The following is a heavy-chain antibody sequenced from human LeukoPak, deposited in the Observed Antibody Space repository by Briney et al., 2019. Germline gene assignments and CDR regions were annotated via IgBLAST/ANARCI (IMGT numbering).Heavy chain of an antibody. V-gene: IGHV1-3*03. CDR2: INAGNGNT. Sequence: ASVKVSCKASGYIFTTYTVHWVRQAPGQRLEWMGWINAGNGNTKYSQEFQGRVTITRDTSARTAYMELGSLRSEDMAVYYCARDGAITMVRGVIMNFDYWGQGTLVTVSS. D-gene: IGHD3-10*01. CDR3: ARDGAITMVRGVIMNFDY. J-gene: IGHJ4*02. CDR1: GYIFTTYT.